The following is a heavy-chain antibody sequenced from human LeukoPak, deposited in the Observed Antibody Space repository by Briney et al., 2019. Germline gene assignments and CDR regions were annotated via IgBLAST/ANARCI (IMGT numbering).Heavy chain of an antibody. CDR2: ISGSGGST. V-gene: IGHV3-23*01. CDR3: AKDYYGSGTYYFDY. D-gene: IGHD3-10*01. J-gene: IGHJ4*02. Sequence: GGSLRLSCAASGFTFSSYWMSWVRQAPGKGLEWVSAISGSGGSTYYADSVKGRFTLSRDNSKNTLYLQMNSLRAEDTAVYYCAKDYYGSGTYYFDYWGQGTLVTVSS. CDR1: GFTFSSYW.